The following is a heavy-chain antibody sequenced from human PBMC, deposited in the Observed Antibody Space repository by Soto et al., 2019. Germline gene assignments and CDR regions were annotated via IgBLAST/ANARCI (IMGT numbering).Heavy chain of an antibody. J-gene: IGHJ4*02. Sequence: EVQLLESGGGLVQPGGSLRLSCTASGFAFSNYGMSWVRQAPGKTLEWVSNITDNGSGRDYADSVKGRFTIPRDNSKNTLHLQMNSLRAEDTDLYYCAKEWADVDQPYFDSWGQGTLVTVSS. CDR1: GFAFSNYG. CDR2: ITDNGSGR. V-gene: IGHV3-23*01. D-gene: IGHD1-26*01. CDR3: AKEWADVDQPYFDS.